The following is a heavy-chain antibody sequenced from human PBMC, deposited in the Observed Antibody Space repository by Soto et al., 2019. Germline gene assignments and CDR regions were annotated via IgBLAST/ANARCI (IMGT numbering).Heavy chain of an antibody. D-gene: IGHD3-22*01. CDR1: GFTFSSSW. V-gene: IGHV3-7*03. Sequence: PGGSLRLSCAASGFTFSSSWMHWVCQAPEKGLEWVADIKCDGSEKYYVDSVRGRLTISRDNAKNSLYLQVNSLRAEDMTVYYCVRETSYYYDSSGCAIDYWGQGTLVTVSS. CDR3: VRETSYYYDSSGCAIDY. J-gene: IGHJ4*02. CDR2: IKCDGSEK.